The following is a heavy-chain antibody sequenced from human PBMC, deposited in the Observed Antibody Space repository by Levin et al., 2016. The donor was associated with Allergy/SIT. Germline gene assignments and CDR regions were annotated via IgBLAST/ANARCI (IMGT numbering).Heavy chain of an antibody. CDR3: ARGSGYSYGYRRDAFDI. CDR2: INHSGST. Sequence: RQAPGKGLEWIGEINHSGSTNYNPSLKSRVTISVDTSKNQFSLKLSSVTAADTAVYYCARGSGYSYGYRRDAFDIWGQGTMVTVSS. J-gene: IGHJ3*02. D-gene: IGHD5-18*01. V-gene: IGHV4-34*01.